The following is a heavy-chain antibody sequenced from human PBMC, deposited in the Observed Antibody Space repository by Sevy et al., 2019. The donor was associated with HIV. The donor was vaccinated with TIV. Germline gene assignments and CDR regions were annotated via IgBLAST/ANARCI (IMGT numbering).Heavy chain of an antibody. V-gene: IGHV3-53*01. CDR2: IYSGGST. J-gene: IGHJ6*04. CDR3: ARVSLRFYVLDV. Sequence: GGSLRLSCAASGPTVNSNYMSWVRQAPGKGLEWVSVIYSGGSTYYADSVKGRFTISRDNSKNTLYLQMNSLRAEDTAIYYCARVSLRFYVLDVWGKGTTVTVSS. D-gene: IGHD3-3*01. CDR1: GPTVNSNY.